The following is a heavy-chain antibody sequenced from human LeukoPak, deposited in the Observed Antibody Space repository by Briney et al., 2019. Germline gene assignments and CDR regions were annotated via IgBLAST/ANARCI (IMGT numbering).Heavy chain of an antibody. D-gene: IGHD5-18*01. J-gene: IGHJ4*02. CDR3: ARIGGSGYTYGTFDY. Sequence: SSVKVSCKAFGYTFTGYFIHWVRPAPGQGREWMGWINCNSGGTSYAQKFKDRVTMTRDTSSNTAYMEMSRQTFDDTAVYYCARIGGSGYTYGTFDYWGQGTLVTVSS. V-gene: IGHV1-2*02. CDR1: GYTFTGYF. CDR2: INCNSGGT.